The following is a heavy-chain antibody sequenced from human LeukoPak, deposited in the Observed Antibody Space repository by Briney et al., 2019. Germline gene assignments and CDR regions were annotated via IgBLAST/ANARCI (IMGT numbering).Heavy chain of an antibody. Sequence: PSETLSLTCAVCGGSFSGFYWIWIRQPPGKGLEWIGEINHSGSNNYNPSLKSRVTISVDTSKNQFSLKLSSVTAADTAVYYCARELYYYDSSGYSRNGVDDAFDIWGQGTMVTVSS. J-gene: IGHJ3*02. V-gene: IGHV4-34*01. CDR3: ARELYYYDSSGYSRNGVDDAFDI. CDR1: GGSFSGFY. D-gene: IGHD3-22*01. CDR2: INHSGSN.